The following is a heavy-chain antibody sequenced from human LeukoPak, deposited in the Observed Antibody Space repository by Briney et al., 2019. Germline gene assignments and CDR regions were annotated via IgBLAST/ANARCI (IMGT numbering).Heavy chain of an antibody. CDR2: ISYSRST. D-gene: IGHD2-2*01. Sequence: PSETLSLTCTVSGGSISSSSFYWGWIRQPPGKGLEWIGSISYSRSTYYNPSRKSRVTISVDTSKNQFSLNLRSVTAADTAVYYCARIPLGYCDSTSCYGGWFDPWGQGTLVTVSS. J-gene: IGHJ5*02. V-gene: IGHV4-39*01. CDR1: GGSISSSSFY. CDR3: ARIPLGYCDSTSCYGGWFDP.